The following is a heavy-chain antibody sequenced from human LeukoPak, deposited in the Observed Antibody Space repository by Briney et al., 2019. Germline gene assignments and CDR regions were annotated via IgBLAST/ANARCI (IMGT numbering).Heavy chain of an antibody. D-gene: IGHD2-2*01. CDR3: ARDPRVVPAASAFDI. J-gene: IGHJ3*02. CDR2: IYHSGST. Sequence: SETLSLTCAVSGGSISSSNWWSWVRQPPGKGLEWIGEIYHSGSTNYNPSLKSRVTTSVDKSKNQFSLKLSSVTAADTAVYYCARDPRVVPAASAFDIWGQGTMVTVSS. CDR1: GGSISSSNW. V-gene: IGHV4-4*02.